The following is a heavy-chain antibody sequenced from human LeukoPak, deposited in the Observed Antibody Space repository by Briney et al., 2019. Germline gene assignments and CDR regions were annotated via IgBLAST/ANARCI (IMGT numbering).Heavy chain of an antibody. D-gene: IGHD1-26*01. CDR1: EYSFPNYC. Sequence: GESLKISCKHSEYSFPNYCIGWVRQMPGKGLEWMGIIYPDDSDTRYSPSFQGQVTISADKSISTAYLQWSSLKASDTAMYYCARQEGELVPYYFDYWGQGTLVTVSS. V-gene: IGHV5-51*01. J-gene: IGHJ4*02. CDR3: ARQEGELVPYYFDY. CDR2: IYPDDSDT.